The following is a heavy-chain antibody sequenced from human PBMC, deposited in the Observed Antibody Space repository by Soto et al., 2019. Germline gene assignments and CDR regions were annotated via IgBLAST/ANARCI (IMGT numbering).Heavy chain of an antibody. V-gene: IGHV4-39*02. CDR1: GGFISRRNQY. CDR2: ASYSGTT. CDR3: ARGNDYVLESNRHYYFDP. D-gene: IGHD3-16*02. Sequence: QLQLQESGPGLVKPSETLSLTCTVSGGFISRRNQYLGWIRQPPGKGLEWVGSASYSGTTYHNPSLESRLTISGDTAKNHFSLRLSSVTAADTAVYYCARGNDYVLESNRHYYFDPWCQGALVTVSS. J-gene: IGHJ4*02.